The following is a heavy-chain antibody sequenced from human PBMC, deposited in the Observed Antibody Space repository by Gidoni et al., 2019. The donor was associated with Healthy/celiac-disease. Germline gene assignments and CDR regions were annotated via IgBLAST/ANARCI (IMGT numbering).Heavy chain of an antibody. CDR1: GSRFTSYW. D-gene: IGHD3-22*01. Sequence: EVQLVRSGAAVINLGESLKISCTASGSRFTSYWIGWVRQMHGKGLEWMRIIYPGEYDTRYSTSFQGQVTNSADKAISTAYLKWSSLKASDTAMYYCARLYDSSGYPDYWGQGTLVTVSS. V-gene: IGHV5-51*01. J-gene: IGHJ4*02. CDR3: ARLYDSSGYPDY. CDR2: IYPGEYDT.